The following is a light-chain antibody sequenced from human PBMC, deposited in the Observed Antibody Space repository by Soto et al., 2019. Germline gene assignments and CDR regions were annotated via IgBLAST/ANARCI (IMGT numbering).Light chain of an antibody. CDR1: QSVSSSY. Sequence: EIVLTQSAGTLSLSPGERAPLSCRASQSVSSSYLAWYQQKPGQAPRLLIYGASSRATGIPDRFSGSGSGTDFTLTISRLEPEDFAVYYCQQYGSSPGTFGQGTKVDIK. V-gene: IGKV3-20*01. CDR2: GAS. CDR3: QQYGSSPGT. J-gene: IGKJ1*01.